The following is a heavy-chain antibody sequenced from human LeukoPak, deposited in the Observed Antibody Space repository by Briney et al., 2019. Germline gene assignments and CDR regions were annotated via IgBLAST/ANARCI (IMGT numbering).Heavy chain of an antibody. CDR1: GFSVRHYA. J-gene: IGHJ4*02. V-gene: IGHV3-23*01. CDR2: INNGGNP. Sequence: QSGGSLRLSCAASGFSVRHYAMSWVRQAPGKGLEWVASINNGGNPYYADSVKDRFTISRDTSENTVSLQMNNLRVEDSALYYCAKDRQGGGWPENDHWGLGTLVTVSS. CDR3: AKDRQGGGWPENDH. D-gene: IGHD4-23*01.